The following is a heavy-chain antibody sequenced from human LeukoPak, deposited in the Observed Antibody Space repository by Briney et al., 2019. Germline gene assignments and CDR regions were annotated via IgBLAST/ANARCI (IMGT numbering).Heavy chain of an antibody. J-gene: IGHJ4*02. CDR2: IFYTGNT. D-gene: IGHD1-14*01. Sequence: PSQTLSLTCTVYSDSINRGRYHWRWIRQHPGKGLEWIGYIFYTGNTDHNPSLKSLVTMSIDPSKNQFSPKVSSVTAAGTPVYSCRAVFDRKKTGYWGEGTMVTVSS. V-gene: IGHV4-31*01. CDR3: RAVFDRKKTGY. CDR1: SDSINRGRYH.